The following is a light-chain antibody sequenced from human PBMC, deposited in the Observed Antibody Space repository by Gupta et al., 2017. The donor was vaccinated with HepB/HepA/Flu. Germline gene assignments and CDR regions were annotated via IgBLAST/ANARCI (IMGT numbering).Light chain of an antibody. CDR1: QSISNF. J-gene: IGKJ2*02. CDR2: DAT. CDR3: QQRSNLPRGT. V-gene: IGKV3-11*01. Sequence: EIVLPQSPATLSLSPGERATLSCRASQSISNFLAWYQHKPGQAPRLLIYDATNRATGIPARFSGSGSGTDFTLTISSLEPEDFAVYYCQQRSNLPRGTFGQGTRLEIK.